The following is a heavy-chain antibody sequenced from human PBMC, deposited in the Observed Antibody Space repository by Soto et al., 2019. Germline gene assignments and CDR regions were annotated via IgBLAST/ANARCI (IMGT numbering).Heavy chain of an antibody. CDR1: GFTFSSYW. V-gene: IGHV3-7*01. CDR3: ATGPALLRYFDRLFSSDAFDI. D-gene: IGHD3-9*01. Sequence: RGSLRLSCAASGFTFSSYWMSWVRQAPGKGLEWVANIKQDGSEKYYVDSVKGRFTISRDNAKDSLYLQMDSLRAEDTAVYYCATGPALLRYFDRLFSSDAFDIWSQGTMVTVSS. CDR2: IKQDGSEK. J-gene: IGHJ3*02.